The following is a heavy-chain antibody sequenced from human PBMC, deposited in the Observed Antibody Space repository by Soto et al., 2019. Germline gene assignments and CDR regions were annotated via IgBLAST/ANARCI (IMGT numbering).Heavy chain of an antibody. CDR3: ARDNGRPQLGGNYYYITDV. CDR1: GGTFSSSA. J-gene: IGHJ6*02. D-gene: IGHD3-3*02. CDR2: IIPLFRTP. Sequence: QVQVVQSGAEVKEPGSSVKVSCQASGGTFSSSALSWVRQAPGQGLEWMGGIIPLFRTPDYAQKFQGRVTITADEYTSTAYMELSSLRSEHTAIYYCARDNGRPQLGGNYYYITDVWGQGTTITVSS. V-gene: IGHV1-69*12.